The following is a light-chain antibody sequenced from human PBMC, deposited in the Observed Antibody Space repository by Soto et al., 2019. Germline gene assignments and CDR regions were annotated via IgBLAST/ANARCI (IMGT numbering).Light chain of an antibody. CDR3: QSYDSSLSGSVV. CDR2: ANS. V-gene: IGLV1-40*01. J-gene: IGLJ2*01. CDR1: SSNIGAGYD. Sequence: QAVVTQPPSVSGAPGQRVTISCTGSSSNIGAGYDVHWYQQIPGTAPKLLIYANSNRPSGVPDRFSGSKSGTSASLAITGLQAEDEADYYGQSYDSSLSGSVVFGGGTKLTVL.